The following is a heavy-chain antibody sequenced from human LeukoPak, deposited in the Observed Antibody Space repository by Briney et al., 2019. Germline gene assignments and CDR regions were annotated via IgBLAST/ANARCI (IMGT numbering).Heavy chain of an antibody. CDR3: ARDRIVVVPAARLLSYNWFDP. V-gene: IGHV1-69*13. Sequence: AASVKVSCKASGGTFSSYPFSWVRQAPGQGLVWMGEITPILGTANYAQQFQGRVTITADESTSTAYMELSSLRSEDTAVYYCARDRIVVVPAARLLSYNWFDPWGQGTLVTVTS. J-gene: IGHJ5*02. CDR1: GGTFSSYP. CDR2: ITPILGTA. D-gene: IGHD2-2*01.